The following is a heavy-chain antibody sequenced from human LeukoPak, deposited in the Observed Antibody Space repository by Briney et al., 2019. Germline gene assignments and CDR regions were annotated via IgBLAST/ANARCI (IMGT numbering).Heavy chain of an antibody. D-gene: IGHD2-15*01. CDR1: GYTFTSYY. V-gene: IGHV1-46*01. J-gene: IGHJ6*02. CDR3: ASPFTRYYYYYGMDV. Sequence: ASVNVSCKASGYTFTSYYMHWVRQAPGQGLEWMGIINPSGGSTNYAQKFQGRVTITADESTSTAYMELSSLRSEDTAVYYCASPFTRYYYYYGMDVWGQGTTVTVSS. CDR2: INPSGGST.